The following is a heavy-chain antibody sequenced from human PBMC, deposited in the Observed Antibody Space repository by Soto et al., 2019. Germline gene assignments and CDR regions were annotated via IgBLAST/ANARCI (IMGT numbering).Heavy chain of an antibody. CDR1: GYTFTSYA. CDR2: INAGNGNT. Sequence: QVQLVQSGAEVKKPGASVKVSCKASGYTFTSYAMQWVRQAPGQRLEWMGGINAGNGNTKYSQKFQGRVTITTDTSASTDHRELSSLRSEDTAVYYCARDLGGWTDYWGQGTPVSVS. J-gene: IGHJ4*02. D-gene: IGHD6-19*01. CDR3: ARDLGGWTDY. V-gene: IGHV1-3*01.